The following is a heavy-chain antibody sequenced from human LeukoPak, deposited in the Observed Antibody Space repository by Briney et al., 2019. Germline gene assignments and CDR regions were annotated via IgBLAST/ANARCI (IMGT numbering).Heavy chain of an antibody. V-gene: IGHV4-61*02. Sequence: PSETLSLTCSVSGGSISSGSYYWSWIRQPAGKGLEWIGRIYTSGSTNYNPSLKSRFTISVDTSKNQFSLKLSSVTAADTAVYYCARDCPARHAFDIWGQGTMVTVSS. CDR3: ARDCPARHAFDI. D-gene: IGHD6-6*01. J-gene: IGHJ3*02. CDR2: IYTSGST. CDR1: GGSISSGSYY.